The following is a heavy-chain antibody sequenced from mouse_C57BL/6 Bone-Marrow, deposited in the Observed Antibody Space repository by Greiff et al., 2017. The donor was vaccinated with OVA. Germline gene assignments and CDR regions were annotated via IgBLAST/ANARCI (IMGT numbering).Heavy chain of an antibody. CDR1: GFTFSSYG. Sequence: EVHLVESGGDLVKPGGSLKLSCAASGFTFSSYGMSWVRQTPDKGLEWVATISSGGSYTYYPDSVKGRFTISRDNAKNTLYLQMSSLKSEDTAMYYCARHYYGSSYYWGQGTTLTVSS. V-gene: IGHV5-6*01. J-gene: IGHJ2*01. D-gene: IGHD1-1*01. CDR3: ARHYYGSSYY. CDR2: ISSGGSYT.